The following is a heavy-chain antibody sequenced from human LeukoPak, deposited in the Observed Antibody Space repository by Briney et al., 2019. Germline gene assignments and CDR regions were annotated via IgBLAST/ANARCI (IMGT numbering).Heavy chain of an antibody. J-gene: IGHJ5*02. D-gene: IGHD2-15*01. CDR3: ARDRVVGLAPFDP. Sequence: ASVKDSCKASGYTFTDYAMHWVRQAPGQRLEWMGWINTGNGNTRYSEKFQGRVTITMDTSASTAYMELSSLRSEDTAVYYCARDRVVGLAPFDPWGQGTLVTVSS. V-gene: IGHV1-3*04. CDR1: GYTFTDYA. CDR2: INTGNGNT.